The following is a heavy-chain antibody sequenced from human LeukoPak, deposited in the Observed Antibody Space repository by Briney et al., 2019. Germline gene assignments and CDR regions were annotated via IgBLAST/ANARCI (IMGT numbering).Heavy chain of an antibody. CDR3: ARVRLADERAWAY. V-gene: IGHV1-2*02. Sequence: ASVKVSCKASGYTFSDFYIHWVRQAPGQGLEYVGWITPKSGDTYSPQRFQGRVTMSRDASISTAYMELSSLRSDDTAVYFCARVRLADERAWAYWGQGTLVTVSS. J-gene: IGHJ4*02. CDR1: GYTFSDFY. D-gene: IGHD3-3*02. CDR2: ITPKSGDT.